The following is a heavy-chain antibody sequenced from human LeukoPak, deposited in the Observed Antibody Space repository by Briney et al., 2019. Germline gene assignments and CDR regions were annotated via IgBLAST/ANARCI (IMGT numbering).Heavy chain of an antibody. CDR2: INSKGGNI. CDR3: ARVDSDCSGGSCYTGLFDS. CDR1: GFTFDDYA. D-gene: IGHD2-15*01. J-gene: IGHJ4*02. Sequence: GGSLRLSCAASGFTFDDYAMGRVRQAPGRGLEWVSGINSKGGNIGYADSVKGRFTISRDNAKNSLYLQLNSLTAEDTALYYCARVDSDCSGGSCYTGLFDSWGQGALVTVSS. V-gene: IGHV3-20*04.